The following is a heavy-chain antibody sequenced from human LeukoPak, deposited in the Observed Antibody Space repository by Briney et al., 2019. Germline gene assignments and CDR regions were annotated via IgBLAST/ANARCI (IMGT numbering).Heavy chain of an antibody. CDR1: GGSLTNYY. V-gene: IGHV4-59*12. CDR3: TRAQQWLPRGFDL. J-gene: IGHJ2*01. D-gene: IGHD6-19*01. Sequence: SETLSLTCTVSGGSLTNYYWSWIRQPPGKGLEWIGYIYYSGSTNYSPSLKSRVTMSVDTSKTQFSLTLTSVTAADTAVYFCTRAQQWLPRGFDLWGRGTLVTVS. CDR2: IYYSGST.